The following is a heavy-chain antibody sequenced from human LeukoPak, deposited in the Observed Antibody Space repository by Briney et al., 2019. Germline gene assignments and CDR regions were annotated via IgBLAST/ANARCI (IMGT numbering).Heavy chain of an antibody. V-gene: IGHV3-30*18. Sequence: GGSLRLSCAASGFTFSSYGMHWVREAPGKGVEWVAVISYDGSNKYYADSVKGRFTISRDNSNNTLYLQMNSLRAEDTAVYYCAKDLTGITMVRGVSDWFDPWGQGTLVTVSS. CDR1: GFTFSSYG. D-gene: IGHD3-10*01. J-gene: IGHJ5*02. CDR2: ISYDGSNK. CDR3: AKDLTGITMVRGVSDWFDP.